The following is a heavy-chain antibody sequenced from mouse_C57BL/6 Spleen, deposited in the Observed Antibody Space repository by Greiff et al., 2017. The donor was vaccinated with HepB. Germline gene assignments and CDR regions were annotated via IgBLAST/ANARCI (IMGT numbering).Heavy chain of an antibody. Sequence: VQLQQSGPELVKPGASVKISCKASGYTFTDYYMNWVKQSHGKSLEWIGDINPNNGGTSYNQKFKGKATLTVDKSSSTAYMELRSLTSEDSAVYYCARSKGGRGFAYWGQGTLVTVSA. J-gene: IGHJ3*01. CDR1: GYTFTDYY. CDR2: INPNNGGT. CDR3: ARSKGGRGFAY. V-gene: IGHV1-26*01.